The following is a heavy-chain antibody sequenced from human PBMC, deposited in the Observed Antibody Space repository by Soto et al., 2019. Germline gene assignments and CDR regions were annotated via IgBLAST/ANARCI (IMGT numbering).Heavy chain of an antibody. Sequence: QVQLVESGGGVVQPGRSLRLSCAASGFTFSSYGMHWVRQAPGKGLEWVAVIWYDGSNKYYADSVKGRFTISRDNSKNTLYLQMNRLRAEDTAVYYCARDRGVDYNWFDPWGQGTLVTVSS. CDR3: ARDRGVDYNWFDP. CDR1: GFTFSSYG. J-gene: IGHJ5*02. D-gene: IGHD3-10*01. V-gene: IGHV3-33*01. CDR2: IWYDGSNK.